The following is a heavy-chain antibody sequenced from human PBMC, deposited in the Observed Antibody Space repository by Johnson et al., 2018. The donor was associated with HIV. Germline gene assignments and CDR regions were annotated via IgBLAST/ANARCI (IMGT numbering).Heavy chain of an antibody. V-gene: IGHV3-30*04. D-gene: IGHD2-15*01. Sequence: QVQLVESGGGVVQPGRSLRLSCAASGFTFSSYAMHWVRQAPDKGLEWVAVISYDGSNKYFADSVKGRFTISRANSKGTLYLPMNSLRAEDTAVYYCARDPVVVAAPRSRVDSFDIWCQGTMVTVSS. CDR3: ARDPVVVAAPRSRVDSFDI. CDR1: GFTFSSYA. J-gene: IGHJ3*02. CDR2: ISYDGSNK.